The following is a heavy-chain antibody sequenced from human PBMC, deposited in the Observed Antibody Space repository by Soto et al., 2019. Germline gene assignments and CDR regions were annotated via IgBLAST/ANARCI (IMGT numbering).Heavy chain of an antibody. CDR3: ARELSITIDAFDI. CDR2: IWYDGSNK. D-gene: IGHD3-3*01. V-gene: IGHV3-33*01. Sequence: GGSLRLSCAASGFTFSSYGMHWVRQAPGKGLEWAAVIWYDGSNKYYADSVKGRFTISRDNSKNTLYLQMNSLRAEDTAVYYCARELSITIDAFDIWGQGTMVTVSS. CDR1: GFTFSSYG. J-gene: IGHJ3*02.